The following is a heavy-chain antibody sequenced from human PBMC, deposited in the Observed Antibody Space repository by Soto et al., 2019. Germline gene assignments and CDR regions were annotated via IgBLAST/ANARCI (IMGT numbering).Heavy chain of an antibody. Sequence: LGGSLILSCAASEFTFSNYAMSWVRQAPGKGLEWVSTVSGSARSTYYADSVEGRFTISRDNSKNTLYLQMNSLRVDDTAIYYCARGLPSKYCTRSSCYVPAGHYAADVWGQGTTVTVSS. V-gene: IGHV3-23*01. CDR2: VSGSARST. CDR3: ARGLPSKYCTRSSCYVPAGHYAADV. CDR1: EFTFSNYA. J-gene: IGHJ6*02. D-gene: IGHD2-2*01.